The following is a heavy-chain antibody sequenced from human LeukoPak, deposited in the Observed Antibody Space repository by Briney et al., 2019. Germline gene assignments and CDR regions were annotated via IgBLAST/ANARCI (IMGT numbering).Heavy chain of an antibody. V-gene: IGHV3-30*18. CDR1: GFTFSSYG. D-gene: IGHD2-8*01. J-gene: IGHJ4*02. Sequence: GGSLRLSCAASGFTFSSYGMHWVRQAPGKGLEWVAVISYDGSNKYYADSVKGRFTISRDNSKNTLYLQMNSLRAEDTAVYYCAKLGPYCTNGVFYPVDYWGQGTLVTVSS. CDR2: ISYDGSNK. CDR3: AKLGPYCTNGVFYPVDY.